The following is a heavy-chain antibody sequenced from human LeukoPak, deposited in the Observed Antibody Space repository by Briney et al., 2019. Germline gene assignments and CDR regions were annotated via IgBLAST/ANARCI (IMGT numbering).Heavy chain of an antibody. CDR2: ISPSGNSK. CDR1: GFTFSYYT. CDR3: ARDFLGESGAGGY. J-gene: IGHJ4*02. D-gene: IGHD3-10*01. Sequence: GGSLRLSCTASGFTFSYYTMNWVRQSPGKGLEWISSISPSGNSKYHADSVKGRFTISRDKARNSLYLEMDSLRADDTALYYCARDFLGESGAGGYWGQGTLVTVSP. V-gene: IGHV3-21*06.